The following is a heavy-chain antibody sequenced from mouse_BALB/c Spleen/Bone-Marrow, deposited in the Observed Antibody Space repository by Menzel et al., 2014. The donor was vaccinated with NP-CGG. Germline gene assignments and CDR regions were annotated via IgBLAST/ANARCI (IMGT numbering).Heavy chain of an antibody. D-gene: IGHD1-2*01. CDR2: INPDSSTI. V-gene: IGHV4-1*02. CDR3: AKNYYYGYVAY. CDR1: GFDFSRYW. Sequence: EVQLQESGGGLVQPGGSLKLSCAASGFDFSRYWMTWVRQAPGKGLEWIGEINPDSSTINYTPSLKDKFIISRDNVKNTLYLQMSKVRSEDTALYYCAKNYYYGYVAYWGQGTLVTVSA. J-gene: IGHJ3*01.